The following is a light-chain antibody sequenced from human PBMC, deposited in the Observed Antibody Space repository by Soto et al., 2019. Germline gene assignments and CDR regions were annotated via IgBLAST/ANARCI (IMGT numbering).Light chain of an antibody. CDR1: QNIHNH. V-gene: IGKV3-15*01. CDR2: DAI. CDR3: QQYDAWPLS. J-gene: IGKJ4*01. Sequence: EILMTQSPATLSVSPGERVTLSCRASQNIHNHMSWFLQKPGQAPRLLMYDAILRAAGIPARLSGSWSGTAFNLTISSLQSEDFALYYCQQYDAWPLSFGGGTKVEI.